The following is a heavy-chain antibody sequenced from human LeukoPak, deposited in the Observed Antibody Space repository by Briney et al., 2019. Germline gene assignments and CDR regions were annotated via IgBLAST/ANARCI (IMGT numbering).Heavy chain of an antibody. CDR1: GFTFSNYA. J-gene: IGHJ4*02. CDR2: IRYDGSNK. V-gene: IGHV3-30*02. Sequence: GGSLRLSCAASGFTFSNYAMHWVRQAPGKGLEWVAFIRYDGSNKYYADSVKGRFTISRDNSKNTPYLQMNSLRAEDTAVYYCAKDLYDSSGPSGYWGQGTLVTVSS. D-gene: IGHD3-22*01. CDR3: AKDLYDSSGPSGY.